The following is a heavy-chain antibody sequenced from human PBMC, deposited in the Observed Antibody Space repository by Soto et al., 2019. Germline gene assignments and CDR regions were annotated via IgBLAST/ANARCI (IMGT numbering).Heavy chain of an antibody. V-gene: IGHV4-4*02. CDR1: GGSISSSNW. CDR3: AREGSSSSGLHFDY. J-gene: IGHJ4*02. Sequence: SETLSLTCAVSGGSISSSNWRSWVRQPPGKGLEWIGEIYHSGSTNYNPSLKSRVTISVDKSKNQFSLKLSSVTAADTAVYYCAREGSSSSGLHFDYWGQGTLVTVSS. CDR2: IYHSGST. D-gene: IGHD6-6*01.